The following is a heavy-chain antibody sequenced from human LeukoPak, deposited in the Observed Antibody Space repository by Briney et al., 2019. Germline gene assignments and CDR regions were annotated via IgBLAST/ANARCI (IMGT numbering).Heavy chain of an antibody. Sequence: AWEALFLTWPGPCCSINYYFRGWVRAPPGEGLGWIGYIYYSGSTNYNPSLKSRVTISVDTSKNQFSLKLSSVTAADTAVYYCARDLIASNWFDPWGQGTLVTVSS. D-gene: IGHD3-9*01. J-gene: IGHJ5*02. CDR3: ARDLIASNWFDP. V-gene: IGHV4-59*01. CDR1: CCSINYYF. CDR2: IYYSGST.